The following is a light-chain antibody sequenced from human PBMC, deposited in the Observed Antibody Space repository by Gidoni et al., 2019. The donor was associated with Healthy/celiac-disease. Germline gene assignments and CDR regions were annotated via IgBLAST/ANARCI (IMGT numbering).Light chain of an antibody. CDR2: AAS. Sequence: IQLTQSPSSLSASVGDRVTITCGASQGISSYLAWYQQKPGKAPKLLIYAASTLQSGVPSRFSGSGSGTDFTLTISSLQPEDFATYYCQQLNSYPPYTFGQGTKLEIK. V-gene: IGKV1-9*01. CDR1: QGISSY. J-gene: IGKJ2*01. CDR3: QQLNSYPPYT.